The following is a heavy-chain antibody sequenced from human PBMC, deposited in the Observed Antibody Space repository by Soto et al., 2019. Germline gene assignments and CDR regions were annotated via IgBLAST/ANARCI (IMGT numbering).Heavy chain of an antibody. J-gene: IGHJ1*01. D-gene: IGHD4-17*01. CDR1: GFTFSSYA. V-gene: IGHV3-23*01. Sequence: TGGSLRLSCAASGFTFSSYAMSWVRQAPGKGLEWVSAISGSGGSTYYADSVKGRFTISRDNSKNTLYLQMNSLRAEDTAVYYCAKDLGGDYDGEYFQHWGQGTLVTVSS. CDR3: AKDLGGDYDGEYFQH. CDR2: ISGSGGST.